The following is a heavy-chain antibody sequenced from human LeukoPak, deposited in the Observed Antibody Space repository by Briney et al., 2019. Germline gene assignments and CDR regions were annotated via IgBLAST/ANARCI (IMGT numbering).Heavy chain of an antibody. CDR3: AREIWDTNTRFDP. Sequence: GGSLRLSCAASEFSVGSNYMTWVRQAPGKGLEWVSLIYSGGSTYYADSVKGRFTISRDNSKNTLYLQMNSLRAEDTAVYYCAREIWDTNTRFDPWGQGTLVTVSS. CDR1: EFSVGSNY. D-gene: IGHD5-18*01. CDR2: IYSGGST. V-gene: IGHV3-66*01. J-gene: IGHJ5*02.